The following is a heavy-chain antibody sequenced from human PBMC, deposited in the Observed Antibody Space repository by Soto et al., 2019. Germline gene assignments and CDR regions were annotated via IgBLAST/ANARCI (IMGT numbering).Heavy chain of an antibody. CDR2: IDYIGRA. V-gene: IGHV4-31*03. CDR3: AREVKSAAASHAFHI. Sequence: PSETLSLTCTVSGGSISSDNYFWSWIRQHPGKGLEWIGYIDYIGRAYYNPSLKSRVTTSVDTSKNQFSLRLSSVTVADTATYYCAREVKSAAASHAFHIWAHGTVVTV. CDR1: GGSISSDNYF. D-gene: IGHD2-15*01. J-gene: IGHJ3*02.